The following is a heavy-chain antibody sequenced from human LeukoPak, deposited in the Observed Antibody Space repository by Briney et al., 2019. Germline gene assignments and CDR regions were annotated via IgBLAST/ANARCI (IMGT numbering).Heavy chain of an antibody. D-gene: IGHD2-15*01. V-gene: IGHV3-11*01. CDR3: TSLLVAATEARNV. CDR1: GFTFSDYY. Sequence: PGGSLRLSCAASGFTFSDYYMTWIRQAPGKGLEWVSYISGSGISIYYADSVKGRFTISRDNAKNSLYLQMNSLRAEDTAVYYCTSLLVAATEARNVWGQGTLVTVSS. J-gene: IGHJ4*02. CDR2: ISGSGISI.